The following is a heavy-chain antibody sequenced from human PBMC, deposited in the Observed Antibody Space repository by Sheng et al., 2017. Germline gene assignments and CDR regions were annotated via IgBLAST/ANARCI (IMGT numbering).Heavy chain of an antibody. CDR3: ARSLGYSSGWYLD. CDR2: ISPVLGTT. Sequence: QVQLVQSGTEVKKPGSSVRVSCKSSGDTFRSYAYNWVRQAPGQGLEWMGRISPVLGTTNYAQKFQARVIITADESTTTAYLELSSLRSDDTAVYYCARSLGYSSGWYLDWGQGTLVTVSS. CDR1: GDTFRSYA. J-gene: IGHJ4*02. D-gene: IGHD6-19*01. V-gene: IGHV1-69*13.